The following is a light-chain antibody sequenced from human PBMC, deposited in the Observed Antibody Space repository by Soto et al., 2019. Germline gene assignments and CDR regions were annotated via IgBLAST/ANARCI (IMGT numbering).Light chain of an antibody. V-gene: IGKV3-20*01. CDR1: QSVTSSS. CDR2: GAS. Sequence: EIVLTQSPGTLPLSPGERATLSCRASQSVTSSSLAWYQQKAGQAPRLLIYGASSRATGIPDRFSGSGSGTDFTLTISGLEPEDFAVYYCQQYGSSPRTFGQGTKVDIK. J-gene: IGKJ1*01. CDR3: QQYGSSPRT.